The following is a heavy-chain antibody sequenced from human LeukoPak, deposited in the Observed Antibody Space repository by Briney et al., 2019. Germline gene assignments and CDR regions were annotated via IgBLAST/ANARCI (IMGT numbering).Heavy chain of an antibody. J-gene: IGHJ4*02. V-gene: IGHV1-2*02. Sequence: ASVKVSCKASGYTFIDYYMQWVRQAPGQGLEWMGWIDPKSGDTISSQKFHGRVTMNRDTPIHTAYMDLNSLRSDDTAVYYCLRGNTAVVEDGESFVDWGQGGLVTVS. CDR3: LRGNTAVVEDGESFVD. CDR1: GYTFIDYY. D-gene: IGHD5-18*01. CDR2: IDPKSGDT.